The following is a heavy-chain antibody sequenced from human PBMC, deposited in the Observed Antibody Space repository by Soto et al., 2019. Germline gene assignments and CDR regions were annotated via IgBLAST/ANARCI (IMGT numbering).Heavy chain of an antibody. Sequence: GGSLRLSCAASGFAFNNYGINWVRQAPGKGLEWVSSISKSDYTYYSDSVKGRFTISRDNAKNSVSLQMNTLRVEDTAVYYCAREDSIIIPAVSDFWGQGTLVTVSS. D-gene: IGHD2-2*01. CDR2: ISKSDYT. CDR1: GFAFNNYG. CDR3: AREDSIIIPAVSDF. V-gene: IGHV3-21*01. J-gene: IGHJ4*02.